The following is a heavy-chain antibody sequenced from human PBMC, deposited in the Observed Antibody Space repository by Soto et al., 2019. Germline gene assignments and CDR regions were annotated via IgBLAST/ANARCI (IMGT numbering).Heavy chain of an antibody. J-gene: IGHJ4*02. D-gene: IGHD2-21*01. CDR2: FSSGGST. CDR3: AKDHGDKGLTR. CDR1: GFTFSNYA. V-gene: IGHV3-23*01. Sequence: GGSLRLSCTASGFTFSNYAMSWVRQAPGKGLEWVSTFSSGGSTYYADSVKGRFTISRDNSKNTLYLQMNSLRAEDTAVYYCAKDHGDKGLTRWGQGTLVTVSS.